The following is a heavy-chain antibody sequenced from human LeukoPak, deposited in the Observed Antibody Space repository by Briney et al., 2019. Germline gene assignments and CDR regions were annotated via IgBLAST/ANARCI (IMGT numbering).Heavy chain of an antibody. CDR3: AVGTTGSTVHFDY. J-gene: IGHJ4*02. CDR2: INAGNGNT. Sequence: ASVKVSCKASGYTFTSYARHWVRQAPGQMLEWMGWINAGNGNTKYSQKFQGRVTVTRDTSASTAYMELSSLRSEDTAVYYCAVGTTGSTVHFDYWGQGTLVTVSS. V-gene: IGHV1-3*01. CDR1: GYTFTSYA. D-gene: IGHD4-17*01.